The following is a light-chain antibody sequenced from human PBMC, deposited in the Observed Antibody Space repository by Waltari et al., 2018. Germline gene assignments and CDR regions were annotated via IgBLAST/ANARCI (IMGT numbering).Light chain of an antibody. CDR3: NSYADTNKLV. CDR1: SSDVGGYQY. V-gene: IGLV2-8*01. J-gene: IGLJ3*02. CDR2: EVN. Sequence: QSALTQPPSASGSPGQSVTISCTGTSSDVGGYQYVSWYQQHQGKAPRLMIYEVNKRPSGVPDRFSGSKSGSTASLTVSGLQAEDEADYYCNSYADTNKLVFGGGTKLTVL.